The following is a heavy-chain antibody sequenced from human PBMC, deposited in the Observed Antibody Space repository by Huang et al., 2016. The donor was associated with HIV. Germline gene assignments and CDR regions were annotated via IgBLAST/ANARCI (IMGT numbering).Heavy chain of an antibody. V-gene: IGHV4-34*02. D-gene: IGHD3-22*01. J-gene: IGHJ3*02. CDR1: GGSFSGHY. Sequence: QVQLQQWGAELLKPSETLSLTCAVSGGSFSGHYWTWIRQPPGRGLEWIGEISDSGSNTYNPSLKRRVTISGDTSQSQFSLKLNSVTAADTAIYYCARMFKYDSGGYWGNDAFDIWGQGTMVTVSS. CDR3: ARMFKYDSGGYWGNDAFDI. CDR2: ISDSGSN.